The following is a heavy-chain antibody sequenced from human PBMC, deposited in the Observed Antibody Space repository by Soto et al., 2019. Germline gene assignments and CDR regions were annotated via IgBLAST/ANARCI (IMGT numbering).Heavy chain of an antibody. V-gene: IGHV4-38-2*01. CDR3: SRGVNL. CDR1: GYSTASGDS. J-gene: IGHJ4*02. CDR2: IYHSGTA. D-gene: IGHD2-21*01. Sequence: PSETLSLTCAVFGYSTASGDSWGWFRQPPGKGLEWIGTIYHSGTAYYNPSLTSRVTISIDTSKHQFSLTLSSVTAADSAVYYCSRGVNLWGQGSLVTVSS.